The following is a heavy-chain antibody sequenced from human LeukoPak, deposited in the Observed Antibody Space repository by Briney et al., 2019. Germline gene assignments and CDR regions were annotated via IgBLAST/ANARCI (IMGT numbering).Heavy chain of an antibody. CDR2: INHSGST. CDR3: ARGLAYYDFWRGYYTGRFYFDY. V-gene: IGHV4-34*01. D-gene: IGHD3-3*01. Sequence: SETLSLTCAVYGGSFSGYYWSWIRQPPGKGLEWIGEINHSGSTNYNPSLKSRVTISVDTSKNQFSLKLSPVTAADTAVYYCARGLAYYDFWRGYYTGRFYFDYWGQGTLVTVSS. J-gene: IGHJ4*02. CDR1: GGSFSGYY.